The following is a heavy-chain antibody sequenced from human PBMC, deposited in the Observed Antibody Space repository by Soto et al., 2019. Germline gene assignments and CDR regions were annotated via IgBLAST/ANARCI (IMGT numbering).Heavy chain of an antibody. V-gene: IGHV1-18*04. CDR1: GYTCTSYG. CDR2: ISAYNGNT. J-gene: IGHJ4*02. Sequence: ASVKVSFKASGYTCTSYGISWLRHAPGQGLEWMGWISAYNGNTNYAQKLQGRVTMTTDTSTSTAYMELRSLRSDDTAVYYCARSYWNDGYYFDYWGQGTLVTVSS. CDR3: ARSYWNDGYYFDY. D-gene: IGHD1-1*01.